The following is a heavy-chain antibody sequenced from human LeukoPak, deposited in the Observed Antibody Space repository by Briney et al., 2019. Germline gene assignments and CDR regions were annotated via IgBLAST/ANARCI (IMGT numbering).Heavy chain of an antibody. CDR1: GFTFSSYG. D-gene: IGHD1-14*01. V-gene: IGHV3-30*02. CDR3: ARETGIIGRDSRVDY. Sequence: GGSLRLSCAASGFTFSSYGMHWVRQAPGKGLEWVAFIRYDGSNKYYADSVKGRFTISRDNSKNTLYLQMDSLRVDDTAVYYCARETGIIGRDSRVDYWGQGALVTVSS. CDR2: IRYDGSNK. J-gene: IGHJ4*02.